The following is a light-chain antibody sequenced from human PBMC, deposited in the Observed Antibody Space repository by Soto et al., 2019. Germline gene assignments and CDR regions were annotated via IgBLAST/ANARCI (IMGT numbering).Light chain of an antibody. CDR2: KVS. J-gene: IGLJ3*02. CDR3: SSYAGSNNWV. Sequence: QSALTQPPSASGSPGQSVTISCTGTSSDVGGYNYVSWYQQNPGKAPKLMIYKVSKRPSGVPDRFSGSKSGNTASLTVSGLQAEDEADYYCSSYAGSNNWVFGGGTKLTVL. CDR1: SSDVGGYNY. V-gene: IGLV2-8*01.